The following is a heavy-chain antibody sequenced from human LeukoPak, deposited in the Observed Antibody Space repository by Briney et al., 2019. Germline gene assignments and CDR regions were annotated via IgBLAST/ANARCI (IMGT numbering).Heavy chain of an antibody. Sequence: KPSETLSLTCTVSGXSISSADDYWSWIRQHPGKGPEWIGYIYYSGTTYYNPSLKSRLSISVDTSKSQFSLRLSSVTAADTAVYYCATGHGYNYNYWGQGTLVTVSS. CDR2: IYYSGTT. D-gene: IGHD5-24*01. CDR1: GXSISSADDY. J-gene: IGHJ4*02. CDR3: ATGHGYNYNY. V-gene: IGHV4-31*03.